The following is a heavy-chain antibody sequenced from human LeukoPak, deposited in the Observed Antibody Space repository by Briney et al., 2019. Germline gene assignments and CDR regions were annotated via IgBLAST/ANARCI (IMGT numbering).Heavy chain of an antibody. CDR1: GGSFSGYC. V-gene: IGHV4-34*01. D-gene: IGHD3-22*01. CDR3: ARRVPVVAVNDY. CDR2: INHSGST. Sequence: SETLSLTCAVYGGSFSGYCWSWIRQPPGKGLEWIGEINHSGSTNYNPSLKSRVTISVDTSKNQFSLKLSSVTAADTAVYYCARRVPVVAVNDYWGQGTLVTVSS. J-gene: IGHJ4*02.